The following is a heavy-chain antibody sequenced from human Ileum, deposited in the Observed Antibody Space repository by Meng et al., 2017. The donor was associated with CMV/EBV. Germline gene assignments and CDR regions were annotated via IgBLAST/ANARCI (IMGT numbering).Heavy chain of an antibody. CDR3: ARQDYNWFGP. J-gene: IGHJ5*02. Sequence: TGRASGVNMNHYYMRWGRQVPEEGLQCMGIVDPSDGPPKWSDSLQGRFTMTTGTSASTVYIGLSDLNSVDRDVYYCARQDYNWFGPWGQGTLVTVSS. V-gene: IGHV1-46*02. CDR2: VDPSDGPP. D-gene: IGHD3/OR15-3a*01. CDR1: GVNMNHYY.